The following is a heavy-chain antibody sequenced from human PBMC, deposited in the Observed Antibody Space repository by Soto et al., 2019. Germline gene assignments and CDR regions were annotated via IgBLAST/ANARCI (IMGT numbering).Heavy chain of an antibody. CDR3: AKDTHDYGDYVTGGGLGY. J-gene: IGHJ4*02. Sequence: VQLVESGGGLVQPGRSLRLSCAASGFTFDDYAMHWVRQAPGKGLEWVSGISWNSGSIGYADSVKGRFTISRDNAKNSLYLQMNSLRAEDTALYYCAKDTHDYGDYVTGGGLGYWGQGTLVTVSS. CDR2: ISWNSGSI. D-gene: IGHD4-17*01. V-gene: IGHV3-9*01. CDR1: GFTFDDYA.